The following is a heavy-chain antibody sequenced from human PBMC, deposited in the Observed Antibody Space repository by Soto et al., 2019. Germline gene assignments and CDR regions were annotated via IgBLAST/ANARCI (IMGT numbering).Heavy chain of an antibody. V-gene: IGHV4-59*08. D-gene: IGHD5-18*01. Sequence: PSETLSLTCTVSGGSISSYYWSWIRQPPGKGLEWIGYVYYSGSTNYNPSLKSRVTISVDTSKNQFSLRLSSVTAADTPVYYCARRYGSCFDYWGQGTLVTVPS. J-gene: IGHJ4*02. CDR3: ARRYGSCFDY. CDR1: GGSISSYY. CDR2: VYYSGST.